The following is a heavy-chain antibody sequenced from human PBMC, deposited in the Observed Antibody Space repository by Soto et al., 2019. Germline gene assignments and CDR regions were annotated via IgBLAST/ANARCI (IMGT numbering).Heavy chain of an antibody. CDR3: ARDLLGSSWYGYYYYYGMDV. V-gene: IGHV3-30-3*01. CDR2: ISYDGSNK. Sequence: QVQLVESGGGVVQPGRSLRLSCAASGFSFSSYAMHWVRQAPGKGLEWVAVISYDGSNKYYADSVKGRFTISRDNSKNTLYLQMNSLRAEDTAVHYCARDLLGSSWYGYYYYYGMDVWGQGTTVTVSS. J-gene: IGHJ6*02. D-gene: IGHD6-13*01. CDR1: GFSFSSYA.